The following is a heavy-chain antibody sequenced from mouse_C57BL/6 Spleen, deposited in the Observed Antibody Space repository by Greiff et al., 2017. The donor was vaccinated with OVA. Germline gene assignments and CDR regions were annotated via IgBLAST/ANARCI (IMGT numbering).Heavy chain of an antibody. Sequence: VKLQESGAELMKPGASVKLSCKATGYTFNGYWIEWVKQRPGHGLEWIGEILPGSGSTNYNEKFKGKATFTAATSSNTAYMQLRSLKTEDSAIYYCARRNLFYAMDYWGQGTSVTVSS. V-gene: IGHV1-9*01. J-gene: IGHJ4*01. CDR2: ILPGSGST. CDR3: ARRNLFYAMDY. CDR1: GYTFNGYW.